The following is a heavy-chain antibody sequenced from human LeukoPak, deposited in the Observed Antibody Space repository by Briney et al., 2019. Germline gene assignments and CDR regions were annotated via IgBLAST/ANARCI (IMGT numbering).Heavy chain of an antibody. V-gene: IGHV1-69*04. Sequence: GASVKVSCKASGGTFSSYAISCVRQAPGQGLEWMGRIIPILGIANYAQKFQGRVTITADKSTSTAYMELSSLRSEDTAVYYCARDRLAVGPHGGRYYYYYGMDVWGQGTTVTVSS. CDR3: ARDRLAVGPHGGRYYYYYGMDV. CDR1: GGTFSSYA. CDR2: IIPILGIA. D-gene: IGHD6-19*01. J-gene: IGHJ6*02.